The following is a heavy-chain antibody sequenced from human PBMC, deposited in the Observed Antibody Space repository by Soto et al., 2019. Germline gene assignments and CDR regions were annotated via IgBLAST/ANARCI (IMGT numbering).Heavy chain of an antibody. D-gene: IGHD2-2*01. CDR3: AKGRCISTSCRASYGMDV. Sequence: QVQLVESGGGVVQPGRSLRLSCAASGFTFSDYDMHWVRQAPGKGLEWVAVISYDGSNRYYADSVKGRFTVSRDNSRNTLYLQMNSLRPDDTAVYYCAKGRCISTSCRASYGMDVWGQGTTVTVSS. CDR1: GFTFSDYD. CDR2: ISYDGSNR. V-gene: IGHV3-30*18. J-gene: IGHJ6*02.